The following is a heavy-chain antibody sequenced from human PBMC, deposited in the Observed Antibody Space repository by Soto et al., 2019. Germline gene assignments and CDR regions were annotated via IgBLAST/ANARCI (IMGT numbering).Heavy chain of an antibody. V-gene: IGHV3-30-3*01. J-gene: IGHJ4*02. D-gene: IGHD2-15*01. CDR2: ISYDGSNK. CDR1: GFSFNSFA. CDR3: ARGDSGGTLGYFDY. Sequence: QVQLVESGGGVVQPGRSLRLSCAASGFSFNSFAMHWVRQAPGKGLEWVAVISYDGSNKYYADSVKGRFNISRDNSKNTLALQMNSLRDDDTAVYYCARGDSGGTLGYFDYWGQGTLVTVSA.